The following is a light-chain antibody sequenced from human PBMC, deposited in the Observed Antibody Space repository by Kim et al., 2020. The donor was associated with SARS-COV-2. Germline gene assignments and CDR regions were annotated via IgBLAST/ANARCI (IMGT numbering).Light chain of an antibody. V-gene: IGLV1-36*01. CDR3: AAWDDSLNGVV. CDR1: SSNIGNNA. CDR2: YDD. J-gene: IGLJ2*01. Sequence: RQGVTISCYGNSSNIGNNAVNWYQQLPGKAPKLLIYYDDLLPSGVSDRFSGSKSGTSASLAISGLQSEDEADYYCAAWDDSLNGVVFGGGTKLTVL.